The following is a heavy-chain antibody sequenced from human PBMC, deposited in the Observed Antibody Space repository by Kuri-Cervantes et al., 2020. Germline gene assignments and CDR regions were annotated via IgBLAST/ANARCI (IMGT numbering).Heavy chain of an antibody. CDR1: GGSFSGYY. J-gene: IGHJ4*02. CDR2: IYTSGST. D-gene: IGHD5-18*01. Sequence: SETLSLTCAVYGGSFSGYYWSWIRQPPGKGLEWIGRIYTSGSTNYNPSLKSRVTISVDKSKNQFSLKLSSVTAADTAVYYCASARYSYDFDYWGQGTLVTVSS. CDR3: ASARYSYDFDY. V-gene: IGHV4-59*10.